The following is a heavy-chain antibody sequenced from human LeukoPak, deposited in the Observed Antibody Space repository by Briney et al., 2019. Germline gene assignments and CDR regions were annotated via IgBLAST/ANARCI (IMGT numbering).Heavy chain of an antibody. Sequence: PSETLSLTCAVYGGSFSGYYWSWIRQPPGKGLEWIGEINHSGSTNYNPSLKSRVTISVDTSKNQFSLKRNSVTAADTAVYYCARRGCSSTSCYAFDYWGQGTLVTVSS. CDR1: GGSFSGYY. J-gene: IGHJ4*02. CDR2: INHSGST. D-gene: IGHD2-2*01. V-gene: IGHV4-34*01. CDR3: ARRGCSSTSCYAFDY.